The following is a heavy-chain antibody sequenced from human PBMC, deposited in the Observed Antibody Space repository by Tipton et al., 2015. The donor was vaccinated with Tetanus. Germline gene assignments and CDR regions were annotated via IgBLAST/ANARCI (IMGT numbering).Heavy chain of an antibody. CDR3: AGEADCSGGSCFSGDFDN. Sequence: SLRLSCTASGFTFSSSSMSWVRQAPGKGLEWVSVFTAGGNTYYADSVKGRFTISRDNSNNTLYLQMNSLRAEDTAVYYCAGEADCSGGSCFSGDFDNWGQGTQVTVSS. J-gene: IGHJ4*02. CDR1: GFTFSSSS. V-gene: IGHV3-23*01. D-gene: IGHD2-15*01. CDR2: FTAGGNT.